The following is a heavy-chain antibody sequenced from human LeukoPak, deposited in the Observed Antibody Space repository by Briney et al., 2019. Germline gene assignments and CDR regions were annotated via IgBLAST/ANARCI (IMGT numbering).Heavy chain of an antibody. CDR1: GFTFSSYV. D-gene: IGHD3-10*01. V-gene: IGHV3-23*01. CDR2: ISNSGGST. Sequence: GGSLRLSCAASGFTFSSYVGSWVRQAPGKGLEWVSAISNSGGSTYYADSVKGRFTISRDNSKNTLYLQMNSLRAEDTAVYYCASEGGTMLRGDLDYWGQGTLVTVSS. CDR3: ASEGGTMLRGDLDY. J-gene: IGHJ4*02.